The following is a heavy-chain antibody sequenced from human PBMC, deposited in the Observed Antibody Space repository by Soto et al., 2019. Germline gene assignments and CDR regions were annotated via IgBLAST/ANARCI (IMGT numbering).Heavy chain of an antibody. D-gene: IGHD1-26*01. V-gene: IGHV3-30*18. CDR1: GFTFSSYA. J-gene: IGHJ5*02. CDR2: MSSDGTNK. CDR3: AKTPWEKYYSSWFDH. Sequence: QVQLVESGGGVVQTGTSLRLSCAASGFTFSSYAVHWVRQAPGEGLEWVAAMSSDGTNKYYADSVKGRFTISRDNSKNTLYLQMNSLRAEDTAGDYCAKTPWEKYYSSWFDHWGQGTLVTVSS.